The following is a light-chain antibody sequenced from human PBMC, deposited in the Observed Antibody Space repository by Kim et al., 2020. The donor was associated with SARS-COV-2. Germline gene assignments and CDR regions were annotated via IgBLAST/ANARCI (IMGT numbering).Light chain of an antibody. CDR1: QSISNK. V-gene: IGKV3-15*01. CDR3: QQYYNWPPVT. J-gene: IGKJ4*01. CDR2: GAS. Sequence: EIVMTQSPATLSVSPGERVTLSCRASQSISNKLAWYQQKPGQAPRLLIYGASTRATGIPARFSGSGSGTEFTLDINSLQSEDFAVYYCQQYYNWPPVTFGGGTKVDIK.